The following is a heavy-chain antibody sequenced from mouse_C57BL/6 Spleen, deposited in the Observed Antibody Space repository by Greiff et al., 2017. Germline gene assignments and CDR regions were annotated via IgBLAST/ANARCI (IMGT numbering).Heavy chain of an antibody. CDR2: IDPSDSYT. CDR1: GYTFTSYW. V-gene: IGHV1-50*01. CDR3: AGNLFAY. Sequence: QVQLQQPGAELVKPGASVKLSCKASGYTFTSYWMQWVKQRPGQGLEWIGEIDPSDSYTNYNQKFKGKSTLTVDSSSSTAYMQLSSLTWENSAVYYCAGNLFAYWGQGTLVTVSA. J-gene: IGHJ3*01. D-gene: IGHD4-1*02.